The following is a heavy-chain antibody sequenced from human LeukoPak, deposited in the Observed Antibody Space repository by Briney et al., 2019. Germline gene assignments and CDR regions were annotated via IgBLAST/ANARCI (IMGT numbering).Heavy chain of an antibody. D-gene: IGHD3-22*01. CDR2: IKQDGSEK. V-gene: IGHV3-7*01. CDR3: AREVGDSSGYMSWYYYYYMDV. CDR1: GFTFSSYW. J-gene: IGHJ6*03. Sequence: GGSLRLSCAASGFTFSSYWMSWVRQAPGKGLEWVANIKQDGSEKYYVDSVKGRFTISRDNAKNSLYLQMNSLRAEDTAVYYCAREVGDSSGYMSWYYYYYMDVWGKGTTVTISS.